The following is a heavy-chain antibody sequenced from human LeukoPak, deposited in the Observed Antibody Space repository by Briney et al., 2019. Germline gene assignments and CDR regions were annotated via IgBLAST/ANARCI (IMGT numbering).Heavy chain of an antibody. CDR3: ARGYYDSSGYYPAWFDP. J-gene: IGHJ5*02. CDR1: GGSFSGYY. CDR2: INHSGST. D-gene: IGHD3-22*01. V-gene: IGHV4-34*01. Sequence: SETLSLTCAVYGGSFSGYYWSWIRQPPGKGLEWIGEINHSGSTNYNPSLKSRVTISVDTSKNQFSLKLSSVTAADTAVYYCARGYYDSSGYYPAWFDPWGQGTLVTVSS.